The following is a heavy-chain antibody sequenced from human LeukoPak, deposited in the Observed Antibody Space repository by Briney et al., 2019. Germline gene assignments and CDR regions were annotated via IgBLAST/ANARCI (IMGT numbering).Heavy chain of an antibody. Sequence: ASVKVSCKASGYTFTNYDINWVRQATGQGLEWMGWMNPNSGDTGYAQKFQGRVTMTRNTSISTAYMDLSSLRSEDTAVYYCARTARIAVAPTGYWGQGTLVTVSS. CDR1: GYTFTNYD. J-gene: IGHJ4*02. D-gene: IGHD6-19*01. V-gene: IGHV1-8*01. CDR2: MNPNSGDT. CDR3: ARTARIAVAPTGY.